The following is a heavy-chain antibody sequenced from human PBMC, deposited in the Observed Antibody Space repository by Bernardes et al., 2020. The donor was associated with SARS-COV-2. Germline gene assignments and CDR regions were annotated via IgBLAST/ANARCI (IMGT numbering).Heavy chain of an antibody. CDR2: IYYSGST. CDR1: GGSISSSSYY. Sequence: EPLSLTCTVSGGSISSSSYYWGWIRQPPGKGLEWIGSIYYSGSTYYNPSLKSRVTISVDTSKNQFSLKLSSVTAADTAVYYCARQGDYYDSSGAWFDPWGQGTLVTVSS. V-gene: IGHV4-39*01. J-gene: IGHJ5*02. D-gene: IGHD3-22*01. CDR3: ARQGDYYDSSGAWFDP.